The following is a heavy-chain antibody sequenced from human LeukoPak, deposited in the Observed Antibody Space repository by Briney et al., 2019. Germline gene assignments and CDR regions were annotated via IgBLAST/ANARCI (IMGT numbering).Heavy chain of an antibody. J-gene: IGHJ3*02. CDR2: IYHSGST. V-gene: IGHV4-38-2*02. Sequence: SETLSLTCTVSGYSISSGYYWDWIRQPPGKGLEWIGAIYHSGSTNYNPSLKSRVTISVDTSKNQFSLKLSSVTAADTAVYYCARASVVPAASRAFDIWGQGTMVTVSS. CDR3: ARASVVPAASRAFDI. D-gene: IGHD2-2*01. CDR1: GYSISSGYY.